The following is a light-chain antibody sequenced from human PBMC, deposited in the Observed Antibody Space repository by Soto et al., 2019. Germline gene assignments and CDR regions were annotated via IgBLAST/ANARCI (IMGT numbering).Light chain of an antibody. CDR2: DVS. CDR1: SRDVGGYNY. J-gene: IGLJ1*01. Sequence: ALTQPASVSGSPGQSITISCTGTSRDVGGYNYVSWYQQHPGKAPKLMIFDVSNRPSGVSIRFSGSKSGNTASLTISGLQAEDEADYYCSSYRSSSTIYVFGPGTKVTV. CDR3: SSYRSSSTIYV. V-gene: IGLV2-14*01.